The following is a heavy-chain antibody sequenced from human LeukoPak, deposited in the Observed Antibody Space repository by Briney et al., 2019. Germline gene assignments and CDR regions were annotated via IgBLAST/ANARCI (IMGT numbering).Heavy chain of an antibody. V-gene: IGHV4-61*01. CDR3: ARESIAVRPGWFDP. J-gene: IGHJ5*02. CDR1: GGSVSSGSYY. Sequence: PSETLSLTCTVSGGSVSSGSYYWSWIRQPPGKGLEWIGNIYYSGSTNYNPSLKSRVTISVDTSKNQFSLKLSSVTAADTAVYYCARESIAVRPGWFDPWGQGTLVTVSS. D-gene: IGHD6-6*01. CDR2: IYYSGST.